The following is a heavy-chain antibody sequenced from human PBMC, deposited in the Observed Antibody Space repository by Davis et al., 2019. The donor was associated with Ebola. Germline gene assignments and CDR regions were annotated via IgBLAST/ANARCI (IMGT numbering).Heavy chain of an antibody. CDR2: ISDSGGST. J-gene: IGHJ4*02. CDR3: AKDRYSSSWYYFDY. V-gene: IGHV3-23*01. CDR1: GFTFSNYG. D-gene: IGHD6-13*01. Sequence: PGGSLRLSCAASGFTFSNYGMNWVRQAPGKGLEWVSGISDSGGSTHYADSVKGRFTISRDNSKNTLYLQMNSLRAEDTALYYCAKDRYSSSWYYFDYWGQGTLVTVSS.